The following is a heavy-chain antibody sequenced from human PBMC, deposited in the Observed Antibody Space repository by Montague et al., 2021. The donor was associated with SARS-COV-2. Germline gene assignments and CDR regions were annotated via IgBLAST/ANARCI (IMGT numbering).Heavy chain of an antibody. V-gene: IGHV4-39*01. J-gene: IGHJ6*02. D-gene: IGHD2-15*01. Sequence: SETLSLTCTVSGGSISSETSYWGWIRQPPGKGLEWIGAMSYSGGAYYNPSLKSRVTISVDTSTNQFSLNLTSVTAADTSVYYCARHWWELHSRDYNYYYGMDVWGQGTMVTVSS. CDR2: MSYSGGA. CDR1: GGSISSETSY. CDR3: ARHWWELHSRDYNYYYGMDV.